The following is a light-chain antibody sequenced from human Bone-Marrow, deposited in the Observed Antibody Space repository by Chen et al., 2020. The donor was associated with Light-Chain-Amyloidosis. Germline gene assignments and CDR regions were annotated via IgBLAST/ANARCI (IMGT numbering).Light chain of an antibody. J-gene: IGLJ3*02. CDR3: QVWDRSSDRPV. CDR1: NIGPTS. CDR2: DDS. Sequence: SYVLTQPSSVSAAPGQTATIACGGNNIGPTSVPWYQQTPGQAPLLVVYDDSDRPSGIPQRLSGSNSGNTATLTISRVEAGDEADYYCQVWDRSSDRPVFGGGTKLTVL. V-gene: IGLV3-21*02.